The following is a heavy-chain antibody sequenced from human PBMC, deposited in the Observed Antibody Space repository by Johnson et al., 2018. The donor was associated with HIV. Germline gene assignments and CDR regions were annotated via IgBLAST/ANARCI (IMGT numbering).Heavy chain of an antibody. CDR1: GFTFGDYA. V-gene: IGHV3-49*04. D-gene: IGHD3-10*01. CDR3: SSRPHGSGRPLDI. CDR2: IRSKAYGGTT. J-gene: IGHJ3*02. Sequence: VQLVESGGGLVQPGRSLRLSCTASGFTFGDYAMSWVRQAPGKGLEWVGFIRSKAYGGTTEYAASVKGRFIISRDDSKNSLYLQMNSLKTEDTAVYYCSSRPHGSGRPLDIWGQGTMVTVSS.